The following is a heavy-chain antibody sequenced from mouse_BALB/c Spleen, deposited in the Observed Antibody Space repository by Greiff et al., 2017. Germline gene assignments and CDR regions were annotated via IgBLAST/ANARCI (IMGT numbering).Heavy chain of an antibody. D-gene: IGHD2-10*01. Sequence: EVKVVESGGGLVKPGGSLKLSCAASGFTFSDYYMYWVRQTPEKRLEWVATISDGGSYTYYPDSVKGRFTISRDNAKNNLYLQMSSLKSEDTAMYYCARVFSYYGNYGWHFDVWGAGTTVTVSS. CDR1: GFTFSDYY. J-gene: IGHJ1*01. CDR3: ARVFSYYGNYGWHFDV. CDR2: ISDGGSYT. V-gene: IGHV5-4*02.